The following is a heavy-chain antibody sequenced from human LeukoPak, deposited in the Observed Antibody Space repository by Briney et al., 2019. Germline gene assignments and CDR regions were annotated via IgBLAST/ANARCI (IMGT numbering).Heavy chain of an antibody. Sequence: GKSLRLSCGASGFTFSSYAMHWVRQAPGKGLEWVAVISYDGSNKYYADSVKGRFTISRDTSKNTLYLQMNSLRAEDTAVYYCARDRKAVTGASDYWGQGTLVTVSS. CDR1: GFTFSSYA. D-gene: IGHD6-19*01. CDR2: ISYDGSNK. CDR3: ARDRKAVTGASDY. J-gene: IGHJ4*02. V-gene: IGHV3-30*04.